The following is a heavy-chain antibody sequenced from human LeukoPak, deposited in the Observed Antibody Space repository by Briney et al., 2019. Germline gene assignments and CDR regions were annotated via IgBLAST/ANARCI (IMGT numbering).Heavy chain of an antibody. CDR1: GFTFSSYS. Sequence: GGSLRLSCAASGFTFSSYSMNWVRQAPGKGLEWVSSISTSSSYIYYADSVKGRFTISRDNAKNSLYLQMNSLRAEDTAVYYCAKDRSFVVVVTATLDYWGQGTLVTVSS. J-gene: IGHJ4*02. D-gene: IGHD2-21*02. V-gene: IGHV3-21*04. CDR3: AKDRSFVVVVTATLDY. CDR2: ISTSSSYI.